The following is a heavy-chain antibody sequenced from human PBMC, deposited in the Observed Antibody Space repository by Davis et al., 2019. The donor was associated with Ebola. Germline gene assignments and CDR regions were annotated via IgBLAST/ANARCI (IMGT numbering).Heavy chain of an antibody. J-gene: IGHJ6*02. CDR1: GGSFSGYY. CDR2: IYYSGST. CDR3: ARDHTHGMDV. Sequence: SETLSLTCAVYGGSFSGYYWSWIRQHPGKGLEWIGYIYYSGSTYYNPSLKSRVTISVDTSKNQFSLKLSSVTAADTAVYYCARDHTHGMDVWGQGTTVTVSS. V-gene: IGHV4-31*11. D-gene: IGHD5-18*01.